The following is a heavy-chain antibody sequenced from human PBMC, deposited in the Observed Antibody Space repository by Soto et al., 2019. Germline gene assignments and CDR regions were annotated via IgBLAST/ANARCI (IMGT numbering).Heavy chain of an antibody. Sequence: QVHLQESGPGLVKPSGTLSVTCDVSGGSISSTNWWSWVRQPPGKGLEWIGKIYHSGTTYYNPSLKGRVNILVDKSNNQFSLKLTSVTAADTAVYYCVREAYDILNSSHNWGQGTLVTVSS. CDR1: GGSISSTNW. CDR2: IYHSGTT. J-gene: IGHJ4*02. V-gene: IGHV4-4*02. D-gene: IGHD3-9*01. CDR3: VREAYDILNSSHN.